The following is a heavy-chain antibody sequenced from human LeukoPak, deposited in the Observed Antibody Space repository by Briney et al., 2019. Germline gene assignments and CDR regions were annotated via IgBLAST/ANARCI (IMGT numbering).Heavy chain of an antibody. V-gene: IGHV4-4*07. J-gene: IGHJ4*02. CDR2: IYTSGST. Sequence: PSETLSLTCTVSGGSISSYYWSWIRQPAGKGLEWIGRIYTSGSTNSNPSLKSRVTMSVDTSKNQFSLKLSSVTAADTAVYYCARDHPGVVPAAVFDYWGQGTLVSVSS. CDR1: GGSISSYY. CDR3: ARDHPGVVPAAVFDY. D-gene: IGHD2-2*01.